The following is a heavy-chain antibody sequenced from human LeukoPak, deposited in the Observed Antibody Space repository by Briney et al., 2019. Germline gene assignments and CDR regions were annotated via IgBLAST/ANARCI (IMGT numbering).Heavy chain of an antibody. V-gene: IGHV3-11*01. CDR2: ISSSGSTT. D-gene: IGHD3-3*01. CDR1: GFTFSDYY. J-gene: IGHJ5*02. CDR3: AKGHDFWSGWFDP. Sequence: PGGSLRLSCAASGFTFSDYYMSWIRQAPGKGLEWLSYISSSGSTTYYADSVKGRFTISRDNSKNTLYLQMNSLRAEDTAVYYCAKGHDFWSGWFDPWGQGTLVTVSS.